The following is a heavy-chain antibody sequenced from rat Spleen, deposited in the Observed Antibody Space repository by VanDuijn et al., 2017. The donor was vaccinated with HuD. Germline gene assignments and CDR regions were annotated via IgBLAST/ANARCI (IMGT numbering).Heavy chain of an antibody. CDR2: ISSGGGGN. D-gene: IGHD1-9*01. CDR1: GFTFSDYG. Sequence: EVQLVESGGGLVQPGRSLKLSCAASGFTFSDYGMAWVRQAPKKGLEWVASISSGGGGNYYPDSVEGRFTISRDNAKSTLYLQMDSLRSEDTATYYCARRHYGYTDYFDYWGQGVMVTVSS. V-gene: IGHV5-29*01. CDR3: ARRHYGYTDYFDY. J-gene: IGHJ2*01.